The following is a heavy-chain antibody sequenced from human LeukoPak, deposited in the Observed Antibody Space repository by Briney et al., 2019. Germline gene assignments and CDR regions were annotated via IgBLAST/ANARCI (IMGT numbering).Heavy chain of an antibody. CDR3: ARDLVGGSYY. V-gene: IGHV3-7*01. D-gene: IGHD1-26*01. CDR2: IKQDGSEK. J-gene: IGHJ4*02. CDR1: GFTFGSYW. Sequence: GGSLRLTCVASGFTFGSYWMSWLRQAPGKGLEWVANIKQDGSEKYYMDSVKGRFTISRDNAKNSLFLQMNSLRAEDTAVYYCARDLVGGSYYWGQGTMGTVSS.